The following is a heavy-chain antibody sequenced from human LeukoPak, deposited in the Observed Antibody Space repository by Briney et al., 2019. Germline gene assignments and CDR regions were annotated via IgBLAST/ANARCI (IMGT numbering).Heavy chain of an antibody. V-gene: IGHV3-23*01. D-gene: IGHD2-2*01. J-gene: IGHJ5*02. CDR1: GFTFSSYA. CDR3: AKDQGDIVVVPAAIGLDP. CDR2: ISGSGGST. Sequence: PGGSLRLSCAASGFTFSSYAMTWVRQAPGKGLEGVSAISGSGGSTYYADSVKGRFTISRDNSKITLYLQMNSLSAEDTAVYYCAKDQGDIVVVPAAIGLDPWGQGTLVTVSS.